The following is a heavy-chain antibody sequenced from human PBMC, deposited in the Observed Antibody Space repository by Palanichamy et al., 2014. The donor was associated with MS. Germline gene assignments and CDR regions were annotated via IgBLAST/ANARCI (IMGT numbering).Heavy chain of an antibody. V-gene: IGHV5-51*01. CDR3: ARRKDYYYYGMDV. J-gene: IGHJ6*02. Sequence: EVQLVQSGAEVKESGESLKLSCKGSGYSFTTYWIAWVRQMPGEGLELMGIINPADSDTRYSLSFQGQVTISADKSISTAFLQWTSLKPSDTAMYYCARRKDYYYYGMDVWGQGTTVTVSS. CDR2: INPADSDT. CDR1: GYSFTTYW.